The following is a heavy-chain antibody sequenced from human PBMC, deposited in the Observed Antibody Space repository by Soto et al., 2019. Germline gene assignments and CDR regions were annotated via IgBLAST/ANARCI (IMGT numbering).Heavy chain of an antibody. CDR2: IYTIGNT. CDR1: GGTIGSDSYY. J-gene: IGHJ4*02. D-gene: IGHD2-15*01. CDR3: ARHVPVSCSGGNCYVAY. V-gene: IGHV4-39*01. Sequence: SDTLSITCTVSGGTIGSDSYYWGWIRQSPGKGLEWIGSIYTIGNTYYNPSLKSRVTMSVDTSKNQFSLKLTSVTAADTAVYYCARHVPVSCSGGNCYVAYWGQGTLVTVSS.